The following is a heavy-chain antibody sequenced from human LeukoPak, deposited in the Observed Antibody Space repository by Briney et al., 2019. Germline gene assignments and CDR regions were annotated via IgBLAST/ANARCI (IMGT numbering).Heavy chain of an antibody. D-gene: IGHD1-14*01. CDR1: GGSISSGSYY. J-gene: IGHJ3*02. CDR2: IYTSGST. V-gene: IGHV4-61*02. CDR3: ARLTKTDCAFDI. Sequence: PSETLSLTCTVSGGSISSGSYYWSWIRQPAGKGLEWIGRIYTSGSTNYNPSLKSRVTISVDTSKNQFSLKLSSVTAADTAVYYCARLTKTDCAFDIWGQGTMVTVSS.